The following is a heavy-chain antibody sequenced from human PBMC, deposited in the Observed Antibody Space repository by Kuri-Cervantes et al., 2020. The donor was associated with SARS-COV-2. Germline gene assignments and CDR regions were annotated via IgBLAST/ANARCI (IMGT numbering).Heavy chain of an antibody. CDR2: ISSSSSYI. Sequence: GGSLRLSCEVSGFLFSASAIHWVRQGSGKGLEWVSSISSSSSYIYYADSVKGRFTISRDNAKNSLYLQMNSLRAEDTAVYYCARDMTTVTTLHFDYWGQGTLVTVSS. CDR1: GFLFSASA. D-gene: IGHD4-11*01. CDR3: ARDMTTVTTLHFDY. V-gene: IGHV3-21*01. J-gene: IGHJ4*02.